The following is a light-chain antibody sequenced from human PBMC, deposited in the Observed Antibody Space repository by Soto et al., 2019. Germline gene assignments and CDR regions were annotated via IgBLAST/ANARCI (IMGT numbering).Light chain of an antibody. J-gene: IGKJ4*01. V-gene: IGKV3-20*01. CDR3: QQYATSPLT. Sequence: DILLTQSPGTLSLSAGERATLSCRASQSFSSSYLAWYQQKPGQAPRLLIYGASNRATGIPDRFSGSGSGTDFTLTISRLEPEDFALYYCQQYATSPLTFGGGTKVDIK. CDR1: QSFSSSY. CDR2: GAS.